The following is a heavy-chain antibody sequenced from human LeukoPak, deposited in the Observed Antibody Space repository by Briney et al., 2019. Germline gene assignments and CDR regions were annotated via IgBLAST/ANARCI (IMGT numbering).Heavy chain of an antibody. J-gene: IGHJ4*02. D-gene: IGHD1-26*01. CDR1: GFTFSSYS. CDR3: ASYSGSSPKTYYFDY. Sequence: GGSLRLSGAASGFTFSSYSMNWVRQAPGKGLEWVPSISSSSSYIYYADSVKGRFTISRDNAKNSLYLQMNSLRAEDTAVYYCASYSGSSPKTYYFDYWGQGTLVTVSS. V-gene: IGHV3-21*01. CDR2: ISSSSSYI.